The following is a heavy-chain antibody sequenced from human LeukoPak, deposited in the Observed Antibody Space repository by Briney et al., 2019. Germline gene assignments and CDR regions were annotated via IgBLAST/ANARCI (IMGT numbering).Heavy chain of an antibody. CDR1: RFTLSGSA. J-gene: IGHJ5*02. CDR3: TRHRDSSGTDNWIYP. CDR2: IRSKANSYAT. Sequence: GGSLSLSCAACRFTLSGSAMDWVCQASGKGLEWVGRIRSKANSYATAYAASVKGRFTISRDDSKNTAYLQRSSLKTEDTAVYYCTRHRDSSGTDNWIYPWGQGTLVTVSS. D-gene: IGHD3-22*01. V-gene: IGHV3-73*01.